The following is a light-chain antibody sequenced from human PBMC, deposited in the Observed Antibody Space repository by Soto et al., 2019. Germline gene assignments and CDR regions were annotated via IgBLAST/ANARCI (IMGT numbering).Light chain of an antibody. J-gene: IGKJ1*01. CDR2: GAS. Sequence: IVLAQAPVTLSLSPGAIATLSWRASQSVSNSYLAWDQQKFGQAPRLLIYGASSRATGIPDRFSGSGSGTDFTLTISRLEPEDFAVYYCQQYGNSAWTFGQGTKVDI. CDR1: QSVSNSY. CDR3: QQYGNSAWT. V-gene: IGKV3-20*01.